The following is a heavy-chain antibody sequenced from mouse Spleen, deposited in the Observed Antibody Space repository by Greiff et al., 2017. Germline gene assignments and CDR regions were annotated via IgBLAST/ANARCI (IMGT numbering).Heavy chain of an antibody. CDR2: IWAGGST. V-gene: IGHV2-9*02. CDR1: GFSLTIYG. Sequence: VKLVESGPGLVAPSQSLSITCTVSGFSLTIYGVHWVRQPPGKGLEWLGVIWAGGSTNYNSALMSRLSISKDNSKSQVFLKLNSLQTDDTATYYCAKGGAMDYWGQGTSVTVSS. J-gene: IGHJ4*01. CDR3: AKGGAMDY.